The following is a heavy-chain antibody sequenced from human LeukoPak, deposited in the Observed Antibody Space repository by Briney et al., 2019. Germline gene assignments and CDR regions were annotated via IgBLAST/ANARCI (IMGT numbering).Heavy chain of an antibody. V-gene: IGHV3-21*01. CDR2: ISSSSSYI. J-gene: IGHJ6*03. CDR1: GFTFSSYS. D-gene: IGHD2-15*01. Sequence: PGGSLRLSCAASGFTFSSYSMNWVRQAPGKGLEWVSSISSSSSYIYYADSVKGRFTISRDNAKNSLYPQMNSLRAEDTAVYYCARDSGLVARYYYYYMDVWGKGTTVTVSS. CDR3: ARDSGLVARYYYYYMDV.